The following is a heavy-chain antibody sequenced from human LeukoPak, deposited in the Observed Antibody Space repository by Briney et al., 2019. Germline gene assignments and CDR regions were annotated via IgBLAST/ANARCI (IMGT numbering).Heavy chain of an antibody. CDR3: ARDFCSGGSCYSYFHY. CDR1: GGSIRGYY. CDR2: IYSSGGT. D-gene: IGHD2-15*01. V-gene: IGHV4-59*01. Sequence: PSETLSLTCSVSGGSIRGYYWSWIRQPPGKGLEWIGYIYSSGGTNYNPSLKSRVTISLDTSKNQFSLRLSSVTAADTAVYYCARDFCSGGSCYSYFHYWGQGTLVTVSS. J-gene: IGHJ4*02.